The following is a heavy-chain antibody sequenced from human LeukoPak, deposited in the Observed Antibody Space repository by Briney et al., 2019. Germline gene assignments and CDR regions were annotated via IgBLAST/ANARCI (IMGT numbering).Heavy chain of an antibody. V-gene: IGHV3-11*04. CDR3: ARERDGYSAESYYFDY. D-gene: IGHD5-24*01. Sequence: GGSLRLSCAASGFTFSDYYMSWIRQAPGKGLEWVSYISSSGSTIYYADSVKGRFTISRDNAKNSLYLQMNSLRAEDTAVYYRARERDGYSAESYYFDYWGQGTLVTVSS. CDR1: GFTFSDYY. CDR2: ISSSGSTI. J-gene: IGHJ4*02.